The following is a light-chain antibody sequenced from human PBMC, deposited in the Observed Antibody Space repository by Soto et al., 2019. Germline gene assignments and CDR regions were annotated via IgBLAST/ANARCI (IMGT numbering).Light chain of an antibody. J-gene: IGKJ1*01. Sequence: EIVMTQSPATMSVSSVERATLSCRASQSVSSDLAWYHQKPGQAPRLLIYGASTRATGIPARFSGSGSGTEFTLTINSLQSEDFAVYYCQKYNNWPRKFGKGTKGDIK. CDR3: QKYNNWPRK. CDR1: QSVSSD. V-gene: IGKV3-15*01. CDR2: GAS.